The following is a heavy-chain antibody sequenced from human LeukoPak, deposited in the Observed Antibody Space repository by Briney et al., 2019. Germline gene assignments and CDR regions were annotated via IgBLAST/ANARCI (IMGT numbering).Heavy chain of an antibody. CDR2: IYGEGNT. J-gene: IGHJ4*02. CDR1: GVTVSTSY. V-gene: IGHV3-53*01. D-gene: IGHD6-13*01. Sequence: GESLRLSCAASGVTVSTSYMIWVRQAPGKGLEWVSVIYGEGNTHYADSVKGQFTISRDDSKNTLSLQMTSLRAADTAIYYCARDSTTWSRAGYWGQGTLVTVSS. CDR3: ARDSTTWSRAGY.